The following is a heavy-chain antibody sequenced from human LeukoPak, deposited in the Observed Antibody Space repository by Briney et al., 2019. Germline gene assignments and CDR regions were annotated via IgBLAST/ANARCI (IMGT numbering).Heavy chain of an antibody. CDR1: GGSTSSYY. CDR2: IYYSGST. J-gene: IGHJ5*02. Sequence: SETLSLTCTVSGGSTSSYYWSWIRQPPGKGLEWIGYIYYSGSTNYNPSLKSRVTISVDTSKNQFSLKLSSVTAADTAVYYCARGYCSGGSCWEGDWFDPWGQGTLVTVSS. D-gene: IGHD2-15*01. CDR3: ARGYCSGGSCWEGDWFDP. V-gene: IGHV4-59*01.